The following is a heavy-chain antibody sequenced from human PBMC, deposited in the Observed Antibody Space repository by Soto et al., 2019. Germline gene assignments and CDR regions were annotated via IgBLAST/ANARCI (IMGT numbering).Heavy chain of an antibody. V-gene: IGHV3-23*01. CDR1: GFTFSNYA. J-gene: IGHJ4*02. CDR2: ISGSGVST. D-gene: IGHD6-13*01. Sequence: EVQLLESGGGLVQPGGSLRLSCAASGFTFSNYAVTWVRQAPGKGLEWVSTISGSGVSTYYADSVKGRFTISRYNSKNTLYLQMNSLRAEDTAVYYCAKDQGSSWYEIDYWGQGTLVTVSS. CDR3: AKDQGSSWYEIDY.